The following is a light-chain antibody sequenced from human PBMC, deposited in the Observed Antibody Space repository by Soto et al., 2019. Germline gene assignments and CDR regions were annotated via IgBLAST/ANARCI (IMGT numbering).Light chain of an antibody. CDR1: SSDVGHYNF. CDR2: DVT. V-gene: IGLV2-11*01. Sequence: QSVLTQPHSVSGSPGQSVTISCSGTSSDVGHYNFVSWYQHHPGKAPKLLIYDVTTRPSGVPDRFSSSKSGNTASLTISGLQAEDEADFYCCSYAGSYTWVFGGGTQL. CDR3: CSYAGSYTWV. J-gene: IGLJ3*02.